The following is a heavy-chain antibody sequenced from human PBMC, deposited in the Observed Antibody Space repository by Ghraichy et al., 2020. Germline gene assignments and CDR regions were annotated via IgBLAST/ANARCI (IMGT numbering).Heavy chain of an antibody. J-gene: IGHJ4*02. Sequence: GGSLRLSCAASGFTFDTYAMHWVRQAPGKGLEWVSRINWEGRSTDYADSVKGRFTISRDNSKNSLFLQMNSLRTEDTAVYYCAKDFHESSSFSDWGQGTLVTVSS. V-gene: IGHV3-43*01. D-gene: IGHD3-22*01. CDR2: INWEGRST. CDR1: GFTFDTYA. CDR3: AKDFHESSSFSD.